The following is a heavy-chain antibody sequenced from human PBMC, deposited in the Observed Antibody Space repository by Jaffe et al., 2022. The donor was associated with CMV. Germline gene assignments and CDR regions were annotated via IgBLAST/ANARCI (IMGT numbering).Heavy chain of an antibody. V-gene: IGHV4-59*01. J-gene: IGHJ5*02. D-gene: IGHD3-10*01. CDR3: AKDALGGHDP. Sequence: QEELQESGPGLVKPSETLSLTCTVSGGSIGIYYWSWIRQPPGKGLEWIGYISYRGATKYNPSLSSRVSISLDTPKNQFSLEMTSVTAADTAVYYCAKDALGGHDPWGQGTLVIVSS. CDR2: ISYRGAT. CDR1: GGSIGIYY.